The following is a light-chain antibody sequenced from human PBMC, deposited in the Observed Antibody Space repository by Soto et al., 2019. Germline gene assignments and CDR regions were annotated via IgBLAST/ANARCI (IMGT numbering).Light chain of an antibody. CDR2: DVN. J-gene: IGLJ1*01. CDR1: SSDVGGYNY. Sequence: QSALTQPRSVSGSPGQSVTISCTGTSSDVGGYNYVSWYQQHPGKAPKVMIYDVNQRPSGVPDRFSGSKSGNTASLTISGLQAEYEGDYYCCSYAGSYNYVFGTGTKLTVL. CDR3: CSYAGSYNYV. V-gene: IGLV2-11*01.